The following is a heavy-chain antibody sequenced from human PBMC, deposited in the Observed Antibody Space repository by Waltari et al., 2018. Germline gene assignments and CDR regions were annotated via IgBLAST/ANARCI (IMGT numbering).Heavy chain of an antibody. J-gene: IGHJ4*02. Sequence: QVQLVQSGAEVKKPGASVKVSCKASGYTFTGYYMHWVRQAPGQGLEWMGRINPNSGGTNYAQKFQGRVTMTMDTSISTAYMELGRLRSDDTAVYYCARDKSRIVGVPAAGDYWGQVTRVTVSS. CDR1: GYTFTGYY. D-gene: IGHD2-2*01. CDR2: INPNSGGT. V-gene: IGHV1-2*06. CDR3: ARDKSRIVGVPAAGDY.